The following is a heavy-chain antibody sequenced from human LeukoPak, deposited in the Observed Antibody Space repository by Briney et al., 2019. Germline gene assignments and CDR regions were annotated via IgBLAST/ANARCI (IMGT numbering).Heavy chain of an antibody. Sequence: ASVKVSCKASGYTFTSYGISWVRQAPGQGLEWMGWISAYNGNTNYAQKLQGRVTMTTDTSTSTAYMELRSLRSDDTAVYYCARVRLHYYDSSGYYLDYWVQGALAAVSS. CDR2: ISAYNGNT. CDR3: ARVRLHYYDSSGYYLDY. J-gene: IGHJ4*02. V-gene: IGHV1-18*01. D-gene: IGHD3-22*01. CDR1: GYTFTSYG.